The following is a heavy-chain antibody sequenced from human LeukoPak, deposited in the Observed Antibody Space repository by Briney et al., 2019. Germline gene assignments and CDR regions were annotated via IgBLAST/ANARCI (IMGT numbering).Heavy chain of an antibody. J-gene: IGHJ5*02. CDR2: INHSGST. CDR3: ARAPPFDP. CDR1: GGSFSGYY. V-gene: IGHV4-34*01. Sequence: SETLSLTCAVYGGSFSGYYWSWIRQPPGKGLEWIGEINHSGSTNYNPSLRSRVTISVDTSKNQFSLKLSSVTAADTAVYYCARAPPFDPWGQGTLVTVSS.